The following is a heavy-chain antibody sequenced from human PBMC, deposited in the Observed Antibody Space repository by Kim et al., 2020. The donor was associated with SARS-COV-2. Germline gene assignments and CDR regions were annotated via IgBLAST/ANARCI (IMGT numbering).Heavy chain of an antibody. CDR2: IYYSGST. D-gene: IGHD3-9*01. J-gene: IGHJ4*02. Sequence: SETLSLTCTVSGGSISSSSYYWGWIRQPPGKGLEWIGSIYYSGSTYYNPSLKSRVTISVDTSKNQFSLKLSSVTAADTAVYYCARLDDWSPDPYYFDYWGQGTLVTVSS. V-gene: IGHV4-39*01. CDR3: ARLDDWSPDPYYFDY. CDR1: GGSISSSSYY.